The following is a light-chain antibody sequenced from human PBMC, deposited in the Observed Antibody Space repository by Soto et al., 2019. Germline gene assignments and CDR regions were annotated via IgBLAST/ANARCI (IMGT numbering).Light chain of an antibody. CDR1: SNDVGGHKY. CDR3: CSDAGTYNFR. Sequence: QSALTQPRSVSGSLGQSVTISCTETSNDVGGHKYVSWYKQHPGKAPKLMIFDDTERPSGVPDRFSGSKSGNTASLTISGLQAEDEADYYCCSDAGTYNFRFGGGTKVTVL. V-gene: IGLV2-11*01. J-gene: IGLJ2*01. CDR2: DDT.